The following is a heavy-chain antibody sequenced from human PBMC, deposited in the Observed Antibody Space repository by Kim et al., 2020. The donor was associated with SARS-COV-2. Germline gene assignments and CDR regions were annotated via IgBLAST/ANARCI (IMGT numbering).Heavy chain of an antibody. J-gene: IGHJ4*02. CDR2: IIPIFGTA. CDR3: ASGGLELDEDYFDY. D-gene: IGHD3-3*01. Sequence: SVKVSCKASGGTFSSYAISWVRQAPGQGLEWMGGIIPIFGTANYAQKFQGRVTITADESTSTAYMELSSLRSEDTAVYYCASGGLELDEDYFDYWGQGTLVTVSS. V-gene: IGHV1-69*13. CDR1: GGTFSSYA.